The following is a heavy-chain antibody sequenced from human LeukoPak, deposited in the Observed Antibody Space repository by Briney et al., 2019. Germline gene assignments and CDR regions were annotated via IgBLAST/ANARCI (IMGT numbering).Heavy chain of an antibody. CDR1: GGSISSSSYY. Sequence: PSETLSLTCTVSGGSISSSSYYWGWLRQPPGKGLEWIGSVYYGGSTYYNPSLQSRVAISVHPSKNQFSLKLSSVTAADTAVYYCARGPSGYHNTGGQGTLVTVSS. V-gene: IGHV4-39*01. J-gene: IGHJ4*02. D-gene: IGHD5-12*01. CDR2: VYYGGST. CDR3: ARGPSGYHNT.